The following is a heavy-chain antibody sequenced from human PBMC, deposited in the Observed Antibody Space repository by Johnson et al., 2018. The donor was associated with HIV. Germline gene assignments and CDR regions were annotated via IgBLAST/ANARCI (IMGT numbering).Heavy chain of an antibody. Sequence: VESGGGLVQPGGSLRLSCEASGFIFSSYWMTWVRQAPGKGLDWVSVIYSGGSTYYADSVKGRFTISRDNSKNTLYLQMNSLRAEDTAVYYCARHKAVADAFDIWGQGTVVTVS. J-gene: IGHJ3*02. CDR1: GFIFSSYW. CDR2: IYSGGST. CDR3: ARHKAVADAFDI. D-gene: IGHD6-19*01. V-gene: IGHV3-66*04.